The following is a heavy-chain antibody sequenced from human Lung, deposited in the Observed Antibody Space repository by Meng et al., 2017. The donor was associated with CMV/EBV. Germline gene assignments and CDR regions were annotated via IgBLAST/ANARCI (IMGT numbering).Heavy chain of an antibody. V-gene: IGHV4-39*02. J-gene: IGHJ4*02. Sequence: SETLSLTCSVSAGSISSYGSFWGWIRQPPGKGLEWIGMIYYSGGTHYNPSLKSRVIVSVDTSKKNFSLKLSSVTASDTAVYYCVRYYDRSGHHYFEYWGQGYXVTVDS. D-gene: IGHD3-22*01. CDR2: IYYSGGT. CDR1: AGSISSYGSF. CDR3: VRYYDRSGHHYFEY.